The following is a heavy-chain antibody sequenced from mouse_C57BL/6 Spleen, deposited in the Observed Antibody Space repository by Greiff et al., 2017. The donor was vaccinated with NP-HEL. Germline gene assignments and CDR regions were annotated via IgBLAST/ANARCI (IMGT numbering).Heavy chain of an antibody. Sequence: VQLQQSGAELVKPGASVKMSCKASGYTFTSYWITWVKQRPGQGLEWIGDIYPGSGSTNYNEKFKSKATLTVDTSSSTAYMQLSSLTSEDSAVYYCARVTYTPVPYYFDYWGQGTTLTVSS. CDR3: ARVTYTPVPYYFDY. D-gene: IGHD5-1*01. CDR2: IYPGSGST. J-gene: IGHJ2*01. V-gene: IGHV1-55*01. CDR1: GYTFTSYW.